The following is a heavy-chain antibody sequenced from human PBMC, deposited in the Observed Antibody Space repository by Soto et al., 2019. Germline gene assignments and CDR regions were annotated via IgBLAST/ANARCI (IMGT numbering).Heavy chain of an antibody. CDR1: GFTFSNAW. V-gene: IGHV3-15*01. J-gene: IGHJ5*02. CDR3: TTDYYSNNWFDP. D-gene: IGHD4-4*01. Sequence: GGSLRLSCAASGFTFSNAWMSWVRQAPGKGLEWVGRIKSKTDGGTTDYAAPVKGRFTISRDDSKNTLYLQMNSRKTEDTAVYYYTTDYYSNNWFDPWGQGTLVTVSS. CDR2: IKSKTDGGTT.